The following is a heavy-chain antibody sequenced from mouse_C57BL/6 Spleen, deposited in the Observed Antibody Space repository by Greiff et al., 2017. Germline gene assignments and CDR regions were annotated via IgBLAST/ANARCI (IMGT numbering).Heavy chain of an antibody. D-gene: IGHD1-1*01. CDR3: ASPYYYGSSWYFDV. CDR2: IGSGGST. J-gene: IGHJ1*03. CDR1: GFSLTSYG. Sequence: QVHVKQSGPGLVQPSQSLSITCTVSGFSLTSYGVHWVRQSPGKGLEWLGVIGSGGSTDYNAAFISRLSISKDNSKSQVFFKMNSLQADDTAIYYCASPYYYGSSWYFDVWGTGTTVTVSS. V-gene: IGHV2-2*01.